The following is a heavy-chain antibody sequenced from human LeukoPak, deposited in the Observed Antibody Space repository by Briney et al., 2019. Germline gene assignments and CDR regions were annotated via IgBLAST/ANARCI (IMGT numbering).Heavy chain of an antibody. D-gene: IGHD3-10*01. J-gene: IGHJ2*01. CDR2: IYYNGST. CDR3: ARDLYGSGNYRSYWYFDL. Sequence: SETLSLTCTVSGGSLSSYYWSWIRQPPGKGLEWIGYIYYNGSTDYNPSLKSRVTISVDTSKKQFSLKLSSVTAADTAVYYCARDLYGSGNYRSYWYFDLWGRGTLVTVSS. V-gene: IGHV4-59*01. CDR1: GGSLSSYY.